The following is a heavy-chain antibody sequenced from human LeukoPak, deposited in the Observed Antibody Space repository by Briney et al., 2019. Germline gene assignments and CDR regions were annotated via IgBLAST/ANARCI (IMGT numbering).Heavy chain of an antibody. CDR2: INHSGST. CDR3: ARGRYSYGSRTIHFDY. CDR1: GGSFSGYY. Sequence: SETLSLTCAVYGGSFSGYYWSLIRQPPGKGLEWIGEINHSGSTNYNPSLKSRVTISVDTSKNQFSLKLSSVTAADTAVYYCARGRYSYGSRTIHFDYWGQGTLVTVSS. D-gene: IGHD5-18*01. V-gene: IGHV4-34*01. J-gene: IGHJ4*02.